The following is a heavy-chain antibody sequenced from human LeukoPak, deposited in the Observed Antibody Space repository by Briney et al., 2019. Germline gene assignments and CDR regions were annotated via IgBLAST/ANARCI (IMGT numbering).Heavy chain of an antibody. CDR1: GGSFRDHY. CDR2: INHRGST. J-gene: IGHJ4*02. Sequence: SETLSLTCAVYGGSFRDHYWSWIRQPPGEGLEWIGEINHRGSTNYNPSLKSRVTISVDTSKSQFSLKVNSVTAADTSVYFCSRGSIVVGLDARPFDYWGQGTLVAVSS. D-gene: IGHD2-2*01. V-gene: IGHV4-34*01. CDR3: SRGSIVVGLDARPFDY.